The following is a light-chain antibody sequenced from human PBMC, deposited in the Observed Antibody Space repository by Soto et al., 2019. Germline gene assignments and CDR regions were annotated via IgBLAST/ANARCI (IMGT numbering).Light chain of an antibody. V-gene: IGLV2-14*01. J-gene: IGLJ2*01. Sequence: QSALTQPASVSGSPGQSITISCTGTGSGVGTYSFVSWYQQRPGKAPKLIIYDVSNRPSGVSTRFSGSKSVNTASLTISGLQADVEADYYCSSYTYNTAIFGGGTKLTVL. CDR1: GSGVGTYSF. CDR2: DVS. CDR3: SSYTYNTAI.